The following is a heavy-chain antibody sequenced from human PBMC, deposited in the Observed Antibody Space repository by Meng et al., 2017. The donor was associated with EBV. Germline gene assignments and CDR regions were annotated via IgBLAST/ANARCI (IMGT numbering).Heavy chain of an antibody. CDR3: ARAEIAAAGRLDY. D-gene: IGHD6-13*01. CDR2: IIPIFGTA. J-gene: IGHJ4*02. V-gene: IGHV1-69*06. Sequence: QVRLVQCGAEVTKPGSSVKCSCKASGGTFSRYAISWVRQAPGQGLEWMGGIIPIFGTANYAQKFQGRVTITADKSTSTAYMELSSLRSEDTAVYYCARAEIAAAGRLDYWGQGTLVTVSS. CDR1: GGTFSRYA.